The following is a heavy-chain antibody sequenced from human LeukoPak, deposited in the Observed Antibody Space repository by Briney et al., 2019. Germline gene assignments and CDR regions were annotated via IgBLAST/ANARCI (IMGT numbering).Heavy chain of an antibody. Sequence: GGTLRLSCAASGFTFSNYGMNWVRLAPGKGLEWVSGITGRGETKYYADSVKGRFTISRDNSKNTLYLQINSLRAEDTAVYYCAQDRAWIQFLYWGQGTLVTVS. CDR3: AQDRAWIQFLY. D-gene: IGHD5-18*01. J-gene: IGHJ4*02. CDR1: GFTFSNYG. CDR2: ITGRGETK. V-gene: IGHV3-23*01.